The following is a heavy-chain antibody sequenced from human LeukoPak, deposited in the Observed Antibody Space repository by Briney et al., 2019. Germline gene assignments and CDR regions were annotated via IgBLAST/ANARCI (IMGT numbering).Heavy chain of an antibody. J-gene: IGHJ4*02. CDR3: AKEPPGVSAAPSYYFDY. CDR2: ISGSGGST. D-gene: IGHD2-2*01. CDR1: GFTFSSYA. Sequence: GGSLRPSCAASGFTFSSYAMSWVRQAPGRGLEWVAAISGSGGSTYYADSVKGRFTISRDNSKNTLYLQMNSLRAEDTAVYYCAKEPPGVSAAPSYYFDYWGQGTLVTVSS. V-gene: IGHV3-23*01.